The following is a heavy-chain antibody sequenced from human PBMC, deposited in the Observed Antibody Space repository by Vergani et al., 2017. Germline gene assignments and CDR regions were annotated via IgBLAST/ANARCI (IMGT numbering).Heavy chain of an antibody. CDR2: ISSDGSNK. CDR1: GLMFNNYG. D-gene: IGHD3-9*01. J-gene: IGHJ4*02. Sequence: QVQLVESGGGVVQPGRSLRLSCETSGLMFNNYGMHWVRQAPGKGLEWVAVISSDGSNKHYADSVKGRFTISRDNSKNTLYLQMNSLRAEDTAVYYCAKSSNDILTGYYHFDYWGQGTLVTVSS. V-gene: IGHV3-30*18. CDR3: AKSSNDILTGYYHFDY.